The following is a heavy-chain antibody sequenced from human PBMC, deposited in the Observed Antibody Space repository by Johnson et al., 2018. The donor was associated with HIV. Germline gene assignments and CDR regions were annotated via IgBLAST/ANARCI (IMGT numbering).Heavy chain of an antibody. CDR1: GFTFDDYA. Sequence: QVQLVESGGGVVRPGGSLRLSCAASGFTFDDYAMHWVRQAPGKGLEWVAVISYDGSNKYYADSVKGRFTISRDNSKNTLYLQMNSLRAEDTAVYYCARAYTYGAFDIWGQGTMVTVSS. CDR2: ISYDGSNK. V-gene: IGHV3-30-3*01. CDR3: ARAYTYGAFDI. J-gene: IGHJ3*02. D-gene: IGHD5-18*01.